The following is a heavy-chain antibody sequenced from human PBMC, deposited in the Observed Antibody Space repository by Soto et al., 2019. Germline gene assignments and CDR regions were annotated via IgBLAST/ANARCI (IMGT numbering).Heavy chain of an antibody. D-gene: IGHD1-26*01. CDR1: GGSMSRYF. CDR3: ARGSGGTYDAFDI. Sequence: SETLSLTCTVSGGSMSRYFWSWIRQPPGKGLEWIGYIYYSGTTNYNPSLKSRVTTSLDTSKNQFSLKVVSLTAADPAFYYCARGSGGTYDAFDIWGPGTLVTVSS. J-gene: IGHJ3*02. CDR2: IYYSGTT. V-gene: IGHV4-59*01.